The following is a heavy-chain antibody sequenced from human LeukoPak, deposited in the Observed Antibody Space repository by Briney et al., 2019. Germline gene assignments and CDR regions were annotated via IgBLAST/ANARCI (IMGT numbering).Heavy chain of an antibody. CDR1: EFTVSNSY. CDR3: ARVDTVSGILV. V-gene: IGHV3-53*01. CDR2: IYEGGGR. D-gene: IGHD5-18*01. J-gene: IGHJ4*02. Sequence: GGSLRLSCAASEFTVSNSYMTWVRQAPGKGLEWVSVIYEGGGRYYGDSVTGRFTISKDNFENTVYLQMNSLRADDTAVYYCARVDTVSGILVWGQGTLVTVSS.